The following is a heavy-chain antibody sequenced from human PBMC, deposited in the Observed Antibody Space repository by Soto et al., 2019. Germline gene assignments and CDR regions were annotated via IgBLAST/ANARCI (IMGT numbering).Heavy chain of an antibody. V-gene: IGHV4-59*08. CDR1: GGSISGYY. CDR3: ARRDSSGWYSYFDY. D-gene: IGHD6-19*01. Sequence: SETLSLTCTVSGGSISGYYWSWIRQPPGKGLEWIAYMYYSGSTNYNPSLKGRVTISIDTSKNQFSLKPSSVTAADTAVYYCARRDSSGWYSYFDYWGQGALVTVSS. CDR2: MYYSGST. J-gene: IGHJ4*02.